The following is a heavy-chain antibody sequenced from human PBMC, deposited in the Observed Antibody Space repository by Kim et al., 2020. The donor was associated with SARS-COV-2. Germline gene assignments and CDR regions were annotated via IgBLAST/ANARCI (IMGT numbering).Heavy chain of an antibody. V-gene: IGHV1-3*01. J-gene: IGHJ4*02. D-gene: IGHD1-26*01. Sequence: TKFSRKLQDRVSISRDTSADTVYMELTSLTSEDTAVYYCAREGGGTYFLDYWGQGALVSVSS. CDR3: AREGGGTYFLDY. CDR2: T.